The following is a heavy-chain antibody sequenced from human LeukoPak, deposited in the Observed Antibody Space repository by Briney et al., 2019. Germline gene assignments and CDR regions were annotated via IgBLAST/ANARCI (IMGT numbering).Heavy chain of an antibody. J-gene: IGHJ5*02. Sequence: ASVKVSCKASGYTFTSYGISWVRHAPGQGLEWMGWMNPNSGNTGYAQKFQGRVTMTRNTSISTAYMELSSLRSEDTAVYYCARGVNYYGSGSPISGGHWFDPWGQGTLVTVSS. V-gene: IGHV1-8*02. CDR2: MNPNSGNT. D-gene: IGHD3-10*01. CDR3: ARGVNYYGSGSPISGGHWFDP. CDR1: GYTFTSYG.